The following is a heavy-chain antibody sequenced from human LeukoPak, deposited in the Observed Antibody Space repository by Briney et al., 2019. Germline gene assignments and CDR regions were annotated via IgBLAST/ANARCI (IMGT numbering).Heavy chain of an antibody. V-gene: IGHV3-21*06. CDR2: IGPTGFDR. J-gene: IGHJ4*02. CDR3: ATETNGRHYDY. Sequence: GGSLRLSCTASGLTFSTSGFNWVRQAPGKGLEWVASIGPTGFDRYHADSIKGRFTISRDNANNFLYLQMDSLRAEDTAVYYCATETNGRHYDYWGQGTLLTVSS. CDR1: GLTFSTSG. D-gene: IGHD1-14*01.